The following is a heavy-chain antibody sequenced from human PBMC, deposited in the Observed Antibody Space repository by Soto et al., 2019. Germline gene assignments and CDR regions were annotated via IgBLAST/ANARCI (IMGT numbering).Heavy chain of an antibody. V-gene: IGHV3-49*04. CDR2: IRSKAYGGTT. J-gene: IGHJ6*02. Sequence: PGGSLRLSCTASGFTFGDYAMSWVRQAPGKGLEWVGFIRSKAYGGTTEYAASVKGRFTISRDDSKSIAYLQMNSLKTEDTAVYYCTRVPSRYSSSSGYYYYGMDVWGQGTTVTVSS. CDR3: TRVPSRYSSSSGYYYYGMDV. D-gene: IGHD6-6*01. CDR1: GFTFGDYA.